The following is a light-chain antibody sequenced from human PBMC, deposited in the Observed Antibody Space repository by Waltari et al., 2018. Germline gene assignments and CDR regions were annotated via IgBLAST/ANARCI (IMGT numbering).Light chain of an antibody. CDR3: QQYTSYPLT. CDR2: TIS. Sequence: DIEMTQSPSSLSASVGDRVTITCRASQVITRWLAWYQQEPGKAPKSLISTISTLHTGVPSRFIGSGSGTEFTLTISSLQPEDFATYYCQQYTSYPLTFGGGTKVEIK. V-gene: IGKV1D-16*01. J-gene: IGKJ4*01. CDR1: QVITRW.